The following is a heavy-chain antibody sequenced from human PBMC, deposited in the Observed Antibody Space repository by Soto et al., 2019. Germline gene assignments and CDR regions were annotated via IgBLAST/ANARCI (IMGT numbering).Heavy chain of an antibody. CDR3: AREVIPLTTDWYFDL. V-gene: IGHV4-30-4*01. J-gene: IGHJ2*01. CDR2: IYASGST. Sequence: QVQLQESGPGLVKPSETLSLTCTVSGGSISGGVYYWSWIRQPPGKVLEWIGYIYASGSTYYNPSLKSRVTISVDTSNNQFSLRLTSVTAADSAVYYCAREVIPLTTDWYFDLWGRGTLVTVSP. D-gene: IGHD4-17*01. CDR1: GGSISGGVYY.